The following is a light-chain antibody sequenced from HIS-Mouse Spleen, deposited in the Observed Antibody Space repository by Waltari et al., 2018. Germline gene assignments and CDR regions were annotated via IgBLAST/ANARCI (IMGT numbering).Light chain of an antibody. Sequence: QSVLTQPPSASGTPGPRVTISCSGSSSNIGSNYVYWYQQLPGTAPKLLTHRNNQTPSGVPDRFSGSKSGTSASLAIGGLRSEDEADYYCAAWDDSLSGYVFGTGTKVTVL. CDR1: SSNIGSNY. CDR2: RNN. J-gene: IGLJ1*01. V-gene: IGLV1-47*01. CDR3: AAWDDSLSGYV.